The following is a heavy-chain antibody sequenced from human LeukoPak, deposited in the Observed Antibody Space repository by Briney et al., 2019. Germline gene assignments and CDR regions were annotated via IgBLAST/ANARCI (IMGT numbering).Heavy chain of an antibody. D-gene: IGHD4-11*01. J-gene: IGHJ4*02. CDR2: ISYDGSEK. CDR3: ASELRDRNYDFEY. Sequence: GGSLRLSCAASGFTFSTYAMHWVRQAPGEGLEWVAFISYDGSEKYYPDYVKGRFTISRDNSKNTLYLQINSLISEDTAVYCCASELRDRNYDFEYWGQGTLVTVSS. V-gene: IGHV3-30*04. CDR1: GFTFSTYA.